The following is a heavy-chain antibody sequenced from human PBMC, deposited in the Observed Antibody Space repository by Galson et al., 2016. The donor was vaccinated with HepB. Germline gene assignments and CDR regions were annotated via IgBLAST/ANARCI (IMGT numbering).Heavy chain of an antibody. CDR2: IYYSGST. Sequence: SETLSLTCAVSGDSIRSYYCTWIRQPPGKGLEWIGYIYYSGSTSYNPSLNSRVTISVATSKNQFSLKLRSVTAADPAVYYCARAGENGWASSRGPFDPWGQGTLVTVSS. D-gene: IGHD3-10*01. V-gene: IGHV4-59*01. J-gene: IGHJ5*02. CDR3: ARAGENGWASSRGPFDP. CDR1: GDSIRSYY.